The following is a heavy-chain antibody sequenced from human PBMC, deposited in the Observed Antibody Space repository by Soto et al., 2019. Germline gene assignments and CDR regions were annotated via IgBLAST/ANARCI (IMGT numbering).Heavy chain of an antibody. D-gene: IGHD6-19*01. CDR3: ARSTVADAAFDI. J-gene: IGHJ3*02. V-gene: IGHV4-39*01. CDR2: IYYSGST. Sequence: SETLSLTCTVSGGSISSSSYYWGWIRQPPGKGLEWIGNIYYSGSTYYNPSLKSRVTISVDTSKNQFSLKLSSVTAADTAVYYCARSTVADAAFDIWGQGTMVTVSS. CDR1: GGSISSSSYY.